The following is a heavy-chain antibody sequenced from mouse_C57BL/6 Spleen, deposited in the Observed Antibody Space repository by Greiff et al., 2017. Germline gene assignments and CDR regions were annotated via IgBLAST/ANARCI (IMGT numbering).Heavy chain of an antibody. Sequence: VKLQESGAELARPGASVKMSCKASGYTFTSYTMHWVKQRPGQGLEWIGYINPSSGYTKYNQKLKDKATLTADKSSSTAYMQLSSLTSKDSAVYYCARSGAAQARYFDVWGTGTTATVSS. CDR3: ARSGAAQARYFDV. J-gene: IGHJ1*03. CDR1: GYTFTSYT. D-gene: IGHD3-2*02. V-gene: IGHV1-4*01. CDR2: INPSSGYT.